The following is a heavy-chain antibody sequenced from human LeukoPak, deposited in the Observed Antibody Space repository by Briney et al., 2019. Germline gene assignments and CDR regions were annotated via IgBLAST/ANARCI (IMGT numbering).Heavy chain of an antibody. J-gene: IGHJ3*02. CDR1: GFSFNNYW. CDR2: IKHDGGNEK. V-gene: IGHV3-7*03. Sequence: GSLRLSCAASGFSFNNYWMSWVRQAPGKGLEWVANIKHDGGNEKYYVDSVKGRFTISRDNAKNSLYLQMNSLRAEDTAVYYCARVYSSSSGKNAFDIWGQGTMVTVSS. CDR3: ARVYSSSSGKNAFDI. D-gene: IGHD6-6*01.